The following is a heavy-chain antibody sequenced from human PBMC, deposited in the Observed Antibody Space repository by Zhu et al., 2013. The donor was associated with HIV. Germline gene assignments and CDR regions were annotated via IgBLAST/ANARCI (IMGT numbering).Heavy chain of an antibody. CDR1: GGSVSSGSYY. Sequence: VQLQESGPGLVKPSETLSLTCTVSGGSVSSGSYYWSWIRQPPGKGLEWIGYIYYSGSTNYNPSLKSRVTISVDTSKNQFSLKLSSVTAADTAVYYCARDAVAEYSGYGSRHYYFDYWGQGTLVTVSS. V-gene: IGHV4-61*01. CDR2: IYYSGST. D-gene: IGHD5-12*01. CDR3: ARDAVAEYSGYGSRHYYFDY. J-gene: IGHJ4*02.